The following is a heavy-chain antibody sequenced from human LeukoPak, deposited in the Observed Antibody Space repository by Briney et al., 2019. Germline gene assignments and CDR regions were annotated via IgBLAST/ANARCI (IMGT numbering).Heavy chain of an antibody. J-gene: IGHJ4*02. CDR3: ARGGGPYESTGFFAGPFDY. Sequence: GSSVKVSCKASGDTFSTNAISWARQAPGQGLEWMGGLIPIFGTTHYAQRLQGRVTITTDESTSTAYMVLSSLRSDDTAVYYCARGGGPYESTGFFAGPFDYWGQGTLVTVSS. D-gene: IGHD6-19*01. CDR1: GDTFSTNA. V-gene: IGHV1-69*05. CDR2: LIPIFGTT.